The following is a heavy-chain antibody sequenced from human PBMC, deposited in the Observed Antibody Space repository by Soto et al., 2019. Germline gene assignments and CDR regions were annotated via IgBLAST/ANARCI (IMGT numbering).Heavy chain of an antibody. Sequence: SETLSLTCTVSGGSISSYYWSWIRQPPGKGLERIGYIYYSGSTNYNPSLKSRVTISVDTSKNQFSLKLSSVTAADTAVYYCARHIPPQYGDHHYYYSYGMVVWGQGTTVTVSS. D-gene: IGHD4-17*01. CDR3: ARHIPPQYGDHHYYYSYGMVV. CDR2: IYYSGST. J-gene: IGHJ6*02. CDR1: GGSISSYY. V-gene: IGHV4-59*08.